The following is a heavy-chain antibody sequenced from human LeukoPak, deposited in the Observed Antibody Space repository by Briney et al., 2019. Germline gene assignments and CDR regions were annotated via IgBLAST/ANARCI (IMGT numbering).Heavy chain of an antibody. J-gene: IGHJ4*02. CDR2: INHSGST. Sequence: SETLSLTCAVYGGSFSGYYWSWIRQPPGKGLEWIGEINHSGSTNYNPSLKSRVTISVDTSKNQFSLKLSSVTAADTAVYYCARERSIYAFGYWGQGTLVTVSS. V-gene: IGHV4-34*01. CDR3: ARERSIYAFGY. CDR1: GGSFSGYY. D-gene: IGHD5/OR15-5a*01.